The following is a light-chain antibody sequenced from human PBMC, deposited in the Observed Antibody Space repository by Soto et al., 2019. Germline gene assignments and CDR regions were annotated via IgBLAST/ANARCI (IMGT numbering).Light chain of an antibody. CDR3: CSYATGSTFV. CDR1: SSDVGGYDR. J-gene: IGLJ1*01. Sequence: QSALTQPPSASGSPGQSVTISCTGTSSDVGGYDRVSWFQQHPGKAPKLMIYEGSKRPSGVSNRFSGSRSGNTASLTISGLQAEDEADYYCCSYATGSTFVFGTGTKVTVL. V-gene: IGLV2-23*01. CDR2: EGS.